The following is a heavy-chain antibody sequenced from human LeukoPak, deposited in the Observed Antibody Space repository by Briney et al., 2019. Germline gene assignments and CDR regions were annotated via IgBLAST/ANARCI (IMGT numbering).Heavy chain of an antibody. J-gene: IGHJ3*02. CDR1: GFTFSSYW. V-gene: IGHV3-7*01. CDR3: ARFYGGSALDN. CDR2: IKQDGSEK. Sequence: GGSLRLSCAVSGFTFSSYWMSWVRQAPGKGLEWVANIKQDGSEKYYVDSVKGRFTISRDNAKNSLYLQMNSLRPEDTAVYYCARFYGGSALDNWGQGTMVTVSS. D-gene: IGHD3-16*01.